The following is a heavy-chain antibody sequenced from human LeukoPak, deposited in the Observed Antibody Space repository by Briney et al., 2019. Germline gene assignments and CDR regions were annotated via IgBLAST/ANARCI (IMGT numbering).Heavy chain of an antibody. J-gene: IGHJ4*02. D-gene: IGHD3-9*01. V-gene: IGHV4-59*01. CDR1: GGSISSYY. Sequence: SETLSLTCTVSGGSISSYYWSWIRQPPAKGLEWIGYIYYSGSTNYNPSLKSRVTISVDTSKNQFSLKLSSVTAADTAVYYCASYDILTGYYSYWGQGTLVTVSS. CDR2: IYYSGST. CDR3: ASYDILTGYYSY.